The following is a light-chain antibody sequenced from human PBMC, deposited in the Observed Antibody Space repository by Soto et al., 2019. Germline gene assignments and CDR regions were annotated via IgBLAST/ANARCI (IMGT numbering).Light chain of an antibody. CDR2: TAS. J-gene: IGKJ4*02. V-gene: IGKV1-5*01. CDR1: QSISAS. Sequence: DIQMTQSPSTLYASVGDRVTITCRASQSISASLAWFQQKPGKAPNLLIYTASSLQSGVPSRFSGSGSGTEFTLTISTLQPEDFATYYCQQYNSSPLTFGGGTKVEIK. CDR3: QQYNSSPLT.